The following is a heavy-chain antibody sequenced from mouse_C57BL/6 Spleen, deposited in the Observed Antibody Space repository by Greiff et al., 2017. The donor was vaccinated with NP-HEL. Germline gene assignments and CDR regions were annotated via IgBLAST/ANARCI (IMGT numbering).Heavy chain of an antibody. J-gene: IGHJ3*01. CDR1: GYTFTSYW. Sequence: VQLQQSGAELVKPGASVKLSCKASGYTFTSYWMQWVKQRPGQGLEWIGEIDPSDSYTNYNQKFKGKASLTVDTSSSTAYMQLSSLTSEDSAVYYCARGYSNYLAYWGQGTLVTVSA. V-gene: IGHV1-50*01. D-gene: IGHD2-5*01. CDR2: IDPSDSYT. CDR3: ARGYSNYLAY.